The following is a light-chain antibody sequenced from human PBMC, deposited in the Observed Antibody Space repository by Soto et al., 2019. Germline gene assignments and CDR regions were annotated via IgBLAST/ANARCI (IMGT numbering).Light chain of an antibody. CDR1: SSNIGAGYD. V-gene: IGLV1-44*01. J-gene: IGLJ1*01. CDR3: AAWDDSLNGPYV. CDR2: SNN. Sequence: QSVLTQPPSVSGAPGQRVTISCTGSSSNIGAGYDVHWYQHLPGTAPTLLIFSNNQRPSGVPARFSGSKSGTSASLAISGLQSGDEGDYYCAAWDDSLNGPYVFGNGTKVTVL.